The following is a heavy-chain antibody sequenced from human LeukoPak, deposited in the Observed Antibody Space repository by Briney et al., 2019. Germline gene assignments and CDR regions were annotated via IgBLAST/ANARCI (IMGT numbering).Heavy chain of an antibody. J-gene: IGHJ4*02. CDR3: ATDLHTRLRGAGPGRGF. Sequence: ASVKVSCKVSGYMVVDLSIHWVRQAPGEGLEWMGDFDPAEKTTMYSQKFQGRVSMTEDTSTDTGYMELTGLRSEDTATYYCATDLHTRLRGAGPGRGFWGQGTLVIVS. CDR1: GYMVVDLS. CDR2: FDPAEKTT. V-gene: IGHV1-24*01. D-gene: IGHD3-10*01.